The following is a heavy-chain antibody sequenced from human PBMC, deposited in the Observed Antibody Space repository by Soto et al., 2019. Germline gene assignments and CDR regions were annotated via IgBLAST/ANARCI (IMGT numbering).Heavy chain of an antibody. CDR2: IYYSGST. Sequence: PSETLSLTCTVSGGSISSSSYYWGWIRQPPGKGLEWIGSIYYSGSTYYNPSLKSRVTISVDTSKNQFSLKLSSVTAADTAVYYCARLAGIAAAGSRNWFDPWGQGTLVTVSS. J-gene: IGHJ5*02. D-gene: IGHD6-13*01. CDR1: GGSISSSSYY. V-gene: IGHV4-39*01. CDR3: ARLAGIAAAGSRNWFDP.